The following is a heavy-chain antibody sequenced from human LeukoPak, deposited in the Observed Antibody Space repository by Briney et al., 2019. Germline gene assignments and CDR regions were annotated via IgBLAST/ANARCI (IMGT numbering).Heavy chain of an antibody. Sequence: GGSLRLSCAASGFTFSTYSMNWVHQAPGKGLEWVSSVSSSSNYIYYADSVKGRFTISRDNAKNSLFLQMNSLRAEDTAMYYCAREYGDYANYFDFWGQGTLVTVSS. CDR3: AREYGDYANYFDF. CDR2: VSSSSNYI. J-gene: IGHJ4*02. V-gene: IGHV3-21*01. CDR1: GFTFSTYS. D-gene: IGHD4-17*01.